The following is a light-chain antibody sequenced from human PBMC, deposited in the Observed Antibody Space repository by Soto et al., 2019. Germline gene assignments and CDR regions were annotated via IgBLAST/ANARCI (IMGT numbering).Light chain of an antibody. CDR3: QQYSSYSRT. CDR2: KAS. CDR1: QSISSW. V-gene: IGKV1-5*03. Sequence: DIQMTQSPSTVSASVGDRVTITCRASQSISSWLAWYQQKPGKAPKLLIYKASSLESEVPSRFSGSGSGTEFTLTISSLQPDDFATYYCQQYSSYSRTFGQGTKVEIK. J-gene: IGKJ1*01.